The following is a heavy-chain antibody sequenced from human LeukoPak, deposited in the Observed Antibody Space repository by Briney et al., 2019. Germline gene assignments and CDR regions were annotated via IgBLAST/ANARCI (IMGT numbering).Heavy chain of an antibody. V-gene: IGHV4-30-4*01. D-gene: IGHD4-11*01. CDR3: ARGSYSNYFDP. CDR1: GGSISSGDYY. J-gene: IGHJ5*02. Sequence: SETLSLTCTVSGGSISSGDYYWSWIRQPPGKGLEWIGYIYYSGSTYYNPSLKSRVTISVDTSRNQFSLKLSSVTAADTAVYYCARGSYSNYFDPWGQGTLVTVSS. CDR2: IYYSGST.